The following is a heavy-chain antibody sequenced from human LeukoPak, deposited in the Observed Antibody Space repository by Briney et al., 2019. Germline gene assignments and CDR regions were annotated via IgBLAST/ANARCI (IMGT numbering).Heavy chain of an antibody. CDR2: IYSGGST. D-gene: IGHD4-17*01. V-gene: IGHV3-66*01. CDR3: VRDQTVFTILDY. J-gene: IGHJ4*02. Sequence: PGGSLRLSCAASEFSVGSNYMTWVRQAPGKGLEWVSLIYSGGSTYYADSVKGRFTISRDNSKNTLYLQMNSLRAEDTAVYYCVRDQTVFTILDYWGQGTLVTVSS. CDR1: EFSVGSNY.